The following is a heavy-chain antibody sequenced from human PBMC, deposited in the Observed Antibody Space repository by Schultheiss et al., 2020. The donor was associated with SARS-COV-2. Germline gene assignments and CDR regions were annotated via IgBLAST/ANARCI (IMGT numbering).Heavy chain of an antibody. CDR2: IRSKAYGGTT. V-gene: IGHV3-49*04. J-gene: IGHJ4*02. CDR3: TRGFGSPL. D-gene: IGHD3-10*01. Sequence: GGSLRLSCAASGFTFDDYAMHWVRQAPGKGLEWVGFIRSKAYGGTTEYAASVKGRFTISRDDSKSIAYLQMNSLKTEDTAVYYCTRGFGSPLWGQGTLVTVSS. CDR1: GFTFDDYA.